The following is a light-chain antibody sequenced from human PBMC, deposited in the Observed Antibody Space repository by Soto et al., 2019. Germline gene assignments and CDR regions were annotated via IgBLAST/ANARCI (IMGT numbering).Light chain of an antibody. CDR3: ETWDSNTLVV. CDR1: SGHSSYI. CDR2: LEGSGSY. J-gene: IGLJ2*01. Sequence: QLVLTQSSSASASLGSSVKLTCTLSSGHSSYIIAWHQQQPGKALRYLMKLEGSGSYNKGSGVPDRFSGSSSGADRYLTISNLQSEDEADYYCETWDSNTLVVFGGGTKLTVL. V-gene: IGLV4-60*03.